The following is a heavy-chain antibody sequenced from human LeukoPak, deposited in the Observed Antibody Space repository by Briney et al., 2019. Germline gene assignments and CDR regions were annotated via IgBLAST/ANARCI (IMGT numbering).Heavy chain of an antibody. V-gene: IGHV3-30*03. CDR1: GFIFTAYG. CDR2: ISHDLTYQ. J-gene: IGHJ4*02. CDR3: ARDVNNYFDY. Sequence: GGSLRLSCAASGFIFTAYGMHWVRQAPGKGLEWVAVISHDLTYQAYADSVKGRFTISRDDSKNTLYVQMNSLRTEDTAFYYCARDVNNYFDYWGLGTLVTVSS.